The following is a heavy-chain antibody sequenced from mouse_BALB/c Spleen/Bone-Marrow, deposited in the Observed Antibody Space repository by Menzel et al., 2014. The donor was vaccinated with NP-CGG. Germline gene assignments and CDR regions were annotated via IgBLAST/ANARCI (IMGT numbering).Heavy chain of an antibody. CDR2: INPGSGGA. Sequence: QVQLQQSGAELVRPGTSGQVSCKASGYAFTNYWIEWIKQRPGQGLEWIGVINPGSGGANYNEKFKGKATQTADKSSSTAYIQFSSLTSDDSAVYFCARELGRRAMDYWGQGTSVTVSS. CDR3: ARELGRRAMDY. V-gene: IGHV1-54*01. D-gene: IGHD4-1*01. J-gene: IGHJ4*01. CDR1: GYAFTNYW.